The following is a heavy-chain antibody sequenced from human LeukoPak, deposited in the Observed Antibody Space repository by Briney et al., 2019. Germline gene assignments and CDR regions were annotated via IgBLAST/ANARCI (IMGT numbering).Heavy chain of an antibody. CDR2: ISGSGGST. Sequence: GGTLRLSCAASGFTFSSYGMSWVRQAPGKGLEWVSAISGSGGSTYYADSVKGRFTISRDNSKNTLYLQMNSLRAEDTAVYYCAKDLSAYYYGSSGYYPNFDYWGQGTLVTVSS. CDR3: AKDLSAYYYGSSGYYPNFDY. V-gene: IGHV3-23*01. J-gene: IGHJ4*02. CDR1: GFTFSSYG. D-gene: IGHD3-22*01.